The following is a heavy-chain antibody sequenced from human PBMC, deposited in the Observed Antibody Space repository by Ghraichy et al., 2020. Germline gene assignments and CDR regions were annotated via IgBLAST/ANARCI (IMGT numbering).Heavy chain of an antibody. CDR1: GGSFNVYY. V-gene: IGHV4-34*01. CDR2: INHSGST. CDR3: ARGRRGAFDL. Sequence: SQTLSLTCAVYGGSFNVYYWSWIRQPPGKGLEWIGEINHSGSTNYNPSLKSRVTISVDTSKNQFSLKVNSVTAADTAVYYCARGRRGAFDLWGQGTLVTVSS. D-gene: IGHD3-10*01. J-gene: IGHJ5*02.